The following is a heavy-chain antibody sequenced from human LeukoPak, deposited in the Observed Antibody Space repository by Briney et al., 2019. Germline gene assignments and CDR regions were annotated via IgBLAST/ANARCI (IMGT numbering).Heavy chain of an antibody. CDR2: ISAYSGVT. J-gene: IGHJ4*02. Sequence: ASVKVSCKASGYIFNTNGINWVRQAPGQGLEWVAYISAYSGVTNSAQKFRDRVTMTTDTSTRTAYMELRSLTSDDSAVYYCARGGLSARWGLDYWGQGTLVTVSS. CDR1: GYIFNTNG. CDR3: ARGGLSARWGLDY. D-gene: IGHD1-26*01. V-gene: IGHV1-18*01.